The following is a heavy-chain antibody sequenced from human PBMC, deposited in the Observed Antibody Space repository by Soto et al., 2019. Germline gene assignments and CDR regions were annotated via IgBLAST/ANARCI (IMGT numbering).Heavy chain of an antibody. D-gene: IGHD5-18*01. CDR1: GFTFSSYA. V-gene: IGHV3-30-3*01. CDR2: ISYDGSNK. J-gene: IGHJ4*02. Sequence: QVQLVESGGGVVQPGRSLRLSCAASGFTFSSYAMHWVRQAPGKGLLWVAVISYDGSNKYYADSVKGRFTISRDNSKNSLYLQMNTLSAEDTGVYYCPRSLGYSYGAFDYWGQGPLVTVSS. CDR3: PRSLGYSYGAFDY.